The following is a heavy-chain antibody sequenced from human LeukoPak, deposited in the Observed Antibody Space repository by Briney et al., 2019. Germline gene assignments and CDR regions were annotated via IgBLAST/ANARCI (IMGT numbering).Heavy chain of an antibody. D-gene: IGHD3-16*01. Sequence: ASVKVSCKASGYTFTAYYMHWVRQAPGQGLEWMGWINPNSGGTNYAQKFQGRVTMTRDTSISTAYMELSRLRSDDTAVYYCARDPTGGGLPDYWGQGTLVTVSS. J-gene: IGHJ4*02. CDR1: GYTFTAYY. CDR3: ARDPTGGGLPDY. CDR2: INPNSGGT. V-gene: IGHV1-2*02.